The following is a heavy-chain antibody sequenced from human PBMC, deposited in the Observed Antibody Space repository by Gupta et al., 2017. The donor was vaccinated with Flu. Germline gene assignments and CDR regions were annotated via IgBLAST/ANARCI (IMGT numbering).Heavy chain of an antibody. Sequence: SGYTWSWIRQSPGMGLEWIGEVNQGGTATFNPSLESRVTISADPSTNQFSLSLTSVTAADTAIYFCARLLLECYDSSPLDYWGPGTLVTVSS. CDR3: ARLLLECYDSSPLDY. J-gene: IGHJ4*02. V-gene: IGHV4-34*01. D-gene: IGHD3-22*01. CDR2: VNQGGTA. CDR1: SGYT.